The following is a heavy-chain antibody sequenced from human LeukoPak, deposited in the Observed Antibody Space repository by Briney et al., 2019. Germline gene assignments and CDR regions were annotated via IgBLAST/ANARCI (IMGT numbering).Heavy chain of an antibody. CDR1: GGTFSSYA. CDR3: ASPLRPYYYDSSGYYSFDY. Sequence: SVKVSCKASGGTFSSYAISWVRQAPGQGLEWMGGIIPIFGTANYAQKFQGKVTITADESTSTAYMELSSLRSEDTAVYYCASPLRPYYYDSSGYYSFDYWGQGTLVTVSS. D-gene: IGHD3-22*01. V-gene: IGHV1-69*13. CDR2: IIPIFGTA. J-gene: IGHJ4*02.